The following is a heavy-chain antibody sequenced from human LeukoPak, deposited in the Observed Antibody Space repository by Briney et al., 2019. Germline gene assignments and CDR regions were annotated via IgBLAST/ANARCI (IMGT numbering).Heavy chain of an antibody. V-gene: IGHV4-39*07. D-gene: IGHD2-21*01. CDR3: ARDPGAYGYFDY. Sequence: SETLSLTCTVSGGSISSSSYYWGWIRQPPGKGLEWIGSIYYSGSTYYNPSLKSRVTISVDTSKNQFSLKLSSVTAADTAVYYCARDPGAYGYFDYWGQGTLVTVSS. J-gene: IGHJ4*02. CDR1: GGSISSSSYY. CDR2: IYYSGST.